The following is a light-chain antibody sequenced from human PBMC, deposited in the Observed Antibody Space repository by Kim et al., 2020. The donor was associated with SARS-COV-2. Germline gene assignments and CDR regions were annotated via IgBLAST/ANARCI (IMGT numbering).Light chain of an antibody. CDR2: GKN. Sequence: LGQTVRVTCQGDSLRSYYASWYQQKPGQAPVLVIYGKNNRPSGIPDRFSGSSSGNTASLTITGAQAEDEADYYCNSRDSSGNHLGVFGGGTQLTVL. CDR1: SLRSYY. V-gene: IGLV3-19*01. J-gene: IGLJ2*01. CDR3: NSRDSSGNHLGV.